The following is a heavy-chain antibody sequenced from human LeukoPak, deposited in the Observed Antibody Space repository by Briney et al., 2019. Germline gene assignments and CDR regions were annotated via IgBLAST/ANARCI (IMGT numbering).Heavy chain of an antibody. CDR2: IYYSGST. J-gene: IGHJ4*02. CDR3: ARVARGSGWFYFDY. CDR1: GGSISSGDYY. V-gene: IGHV4-30-4*01. Sequence: SETLSLTCTVSGGSISSGDYYWSWLRQPPGTGLEWLGYIYYSGSTYYNPSLKSRVTISVDTSKNQFSLKLSSVTAADTAVYYCARVARGSGWFYFDYWGQGTLVTVSS. D-gene: IGHD6-19*01.